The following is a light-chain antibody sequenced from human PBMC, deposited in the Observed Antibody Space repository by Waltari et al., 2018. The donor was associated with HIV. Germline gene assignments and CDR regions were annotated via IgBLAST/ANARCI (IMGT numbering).Light chain of an antibody. CDR1: TLPKQY. J-gene: IGLJ3*02. CDR3: YSTESNGNHRV. CDR2: EDI. V-gene: IGLV3-10*01. Sequence: SYELTQPPSVSVSPGQTARITCSGDTLPKQYAHWYQQKSGQASVLVIYEDIKRPSGIPERFSGSSSGTMAILTISGAQVEDEADYYCYSTESNGNHRVFGGGTKLTVL.